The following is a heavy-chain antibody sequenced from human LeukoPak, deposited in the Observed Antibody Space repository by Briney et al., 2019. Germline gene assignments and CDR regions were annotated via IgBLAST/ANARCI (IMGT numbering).Heavy chain of an antibody. CDR1: RFSFSDYT. CDR2: IRHSGVDS. Sequence: PGGSLRLSCAASRFSFSDYTMSWVRQLPGKGLEWVSGIRHSGVDSSYADSVKGRFTISRDNSKNTLYLQMNSLRAEDTAVYYCAREDRDGYGYFDYWGQGTLVTVSS. D-gene: IGHD5-24*01. CDR3: AREDRDGYGYFDY. V-gene: IGHV3-23*01. J-gene: IGHJ4*02.